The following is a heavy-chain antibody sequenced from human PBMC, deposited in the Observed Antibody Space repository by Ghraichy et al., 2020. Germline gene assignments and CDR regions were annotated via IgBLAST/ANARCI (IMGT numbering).Heavy chain of an antibody. CDR3: ARVASYDSSGRVFDY. CDR2: IKQDGSEK. V-gene: IGHV3-7*01. Sequence: GESLNISCAASGFTFSSYWMSWVRQAPGKGLEWVANIKQDGSEKYYVDSVKGRFTISRDNAKNSLYLQMNSLRAEDTAVYYCARVASYDSSGRVFDYWGQGTLVTVSS. CDR1: GFTFSSYW. J-gene: IGHJ4*02. D-gene: IGHD3-22*01.